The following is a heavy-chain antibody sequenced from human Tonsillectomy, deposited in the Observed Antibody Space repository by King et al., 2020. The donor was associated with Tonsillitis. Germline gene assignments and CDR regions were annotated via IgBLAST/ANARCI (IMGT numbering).Heavy chain of an antibody. V-gene: IGHV4-38-2*01. Sequence: QLQESGPGLVKPSETLSLTCAVSGYSISSGYYWGWIRQPPGKGLEWIGSIYHSGSTYYNPSLKSRVTISVDTSKNQFSLKLRSVTAADTAVYYCATGGVDTWASWGQGPLVPVSS. J-gene: IGHJ5*02. D-gene: IGHD5-18*01. CDR3: ATGGVDTWAS. CDR2: IYHSGST. CDR1: GYSISSGYY.